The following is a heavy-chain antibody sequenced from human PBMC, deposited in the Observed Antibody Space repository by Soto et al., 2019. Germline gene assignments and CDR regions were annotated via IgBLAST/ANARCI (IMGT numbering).Heavy chain of an antibody. Sequence: QVQLQESGPGLVKPSGTLSLTCAVSGGSITSANWWTWVRQPPGGGLEWIGEISHSGITNYKASLKSRVTMSVDKTKNDVSLKPASVTAADTAVYYCARVLRGWFDPWGQGTPVTVSS. CDR2: ISHSGIT. CDR1: GGSITSANW. V-gene: IGHV4-4*02. CDR3: ARVLRGWFDP. J-gene: IGHJ5*02.